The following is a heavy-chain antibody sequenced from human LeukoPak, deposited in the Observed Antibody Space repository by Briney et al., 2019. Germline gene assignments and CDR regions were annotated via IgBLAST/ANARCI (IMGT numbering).Heavy chain of an antibody. V-gene: IGHV4-39*07. D-gene: IGHD2-21*01. CDR2: IYYSGST. CDR1: GGSISSSSYY. Sequence: SETLSLTCTVSGGSISSSSYYCGWIRQPPGKGLEWIGSIYYSGSTYYNPSLKSRVTISVDTSKNHFSLKLSSVTAADTAVYYCARAAKGGVIYYFDYWGQGTLVTVSS. CDR3: ARAAKGGVIYYFDY. J-gene: IGHJ4*02.